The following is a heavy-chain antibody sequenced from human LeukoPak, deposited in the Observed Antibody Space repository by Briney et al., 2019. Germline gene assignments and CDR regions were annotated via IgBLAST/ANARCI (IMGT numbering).Heavy chain of an antibody. V-gene: IGHV3-23*01. Sequence: GGSLRLSCAASGFTFSSYAMSWVRQAPGKGLEWVSAISGSGGSTYYADSVKGRFTISRDNSKNTLYLQMNSLGAEDTAVYYCAKENFAYYDFWSGYGPFDYWGQGTLVTVSS. CDR3: AKENFAYYDFWSGYGPFDY. J-gene: IGHJ4*02. D-gene: IGHD3-3*01. CDR1: GFTFSSYA. CDR2: ISGSGGST.